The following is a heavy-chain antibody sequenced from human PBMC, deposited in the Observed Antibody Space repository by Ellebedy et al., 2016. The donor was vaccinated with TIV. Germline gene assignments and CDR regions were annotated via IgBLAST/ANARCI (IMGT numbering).Heavy chain of an antibody. D-gene: IGHD2-15*01. CDR2: INPNSGGT. J-gene: IGHJ4*02. CDR1: RYTFTGYY. CDR3: AREVTYCSGGSCPPLGY. V-gene: IGHV1-2*02. Sequence: ASVKVSXKASRYTFTGYYMHWVRQAPGQGLEWMGWINPNSGGTNYAQKFQGRVTMTRDTSISTAYMELSRLRSDDTAVYYCAREVTYCSGGSCPPLGYWGQGTLVTVSS.